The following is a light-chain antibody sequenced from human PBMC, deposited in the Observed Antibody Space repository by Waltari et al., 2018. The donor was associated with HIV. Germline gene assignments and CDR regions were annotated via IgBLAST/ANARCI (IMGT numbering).Light chain of an antibody. CDR1: QSVGDY. J-gene: IGKJ3*01. Sequence: DIVLTQSPASVSVSPGDSVTLSCEASQSVGDYVAWYHQKPGQPPRLILFEAYIRAADIPPRFSGRGYGTDFTLTINNVEAEDVGIYYCQQRDSWPTLFGPGTKVHLK. V-gene: IGKV3-11*01. CDR2: EAY. CDR3: QQRDSWPTL.